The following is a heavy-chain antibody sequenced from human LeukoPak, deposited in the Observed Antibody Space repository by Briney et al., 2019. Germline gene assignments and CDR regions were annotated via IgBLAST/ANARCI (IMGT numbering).Heavy chain of an antibody. CDR3: ARDAPGWRNAFVF. CDR1: GYTFTSTG. V-gene: IGHV1-18*01. D-gene: IGHD2-15*01. Sequence: ASVKVSCKASGYTFTSTGICWVRQAPGQGLEWMGWVSAYNGNTNYAQKFRGRVTMTTDTSTNTAYMELRSLRSDDTAAYFCARDAPGWRNAFVFWGGGTLVPFFS. J-gene: IGHJ3*01. CDR2: VSAYNGNT.